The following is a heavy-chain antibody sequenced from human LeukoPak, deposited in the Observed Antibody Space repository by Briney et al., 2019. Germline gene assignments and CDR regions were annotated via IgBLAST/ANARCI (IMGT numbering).Heavy chain of an antibody. CDR1: GFTFSSYA. D-gene: IGHD3-22*01. CDR2: ISYDGSNK. Sequence: GGSLRLSCAASGFTFSSYAMHWVRQAPGKGLEWVAVISYDGSNKYYADSVKGRFTISRDNSKNTLYLQMNSLRAEDTAVYYCAKDIGDSTGYYSDAFDIWGHGTMVTVSS. CDR3: AKDIGDSTGYYSDAFDI. V-gene: IGHV3-30*04. J-gene: IGHJ3*02.